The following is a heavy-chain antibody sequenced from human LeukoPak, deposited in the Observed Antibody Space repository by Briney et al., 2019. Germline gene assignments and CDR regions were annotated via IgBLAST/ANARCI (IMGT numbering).Heavy chain of an antibody. CDR2: INHSGST. J-gene: IGHJ6*02. D-gene: IGHD3/OR15-3a*01. CDR1: GGPFSGYY. V-gene: IGHV4-34*01. CDR3: ARGRGLGPSYYYYGMDV. Sequence: SETLSLTCAVYGGPFSGYYWSWIRQPPGKGLEWIGEINHSGSTNYNPSLKSRVTISVDTSKNQFSLKLSSVTAADTAVYYCARGRGLGPSYYYYGMDVWGQGTTVTVSS.